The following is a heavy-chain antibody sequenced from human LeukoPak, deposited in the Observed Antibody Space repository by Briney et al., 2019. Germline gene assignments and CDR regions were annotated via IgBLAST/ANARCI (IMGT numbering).Heavy chain of an antibody. V-gene: IGHV3-30-3*01. Sequence: GGSLRLSCAASGFTFSSYWMSWVRQAPGKGLEWVAVISYDGSNKYYADSVKGRFTISRDNSKNTLYLQMNSLRAEDTAVYYCARDQKYYFDYWGQGTLVTVSS. J-gene: IGHJ4*02. CDR1: GFTFSSYW. CDR3: ARDQKYYFDY. CDR2: ISYDGSNK.